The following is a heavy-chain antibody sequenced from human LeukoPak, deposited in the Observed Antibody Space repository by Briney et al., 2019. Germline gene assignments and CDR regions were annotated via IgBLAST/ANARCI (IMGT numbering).Heavy chain of an antibody. J-gene: IGHJ4*02. Sequence: PSETLSLTCAVYGGSFSGYYWSWIRQPPGKGLEWVSVIYSGGSTYHADSVKGRFTISRDNSKNTLYLQMNSLRAEDTAVYYCARDGDWGQGTLVTVSS. CDR1: GGSFSGYY. V-gene: IGHV3-53*01. CDR3: ARDGD. CDR2: IYSGGST. D-gene: IGHD2-15*01.